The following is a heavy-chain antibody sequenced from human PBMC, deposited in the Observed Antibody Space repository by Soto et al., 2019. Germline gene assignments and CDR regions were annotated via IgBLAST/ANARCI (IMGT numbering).Heavy chain of an antibody. CDR2: ISYDGSNK. V-gene: IGHV3-30*18. D-gene: IGHD5-12*01. Sequence: GGSLRLSCAASGFTFSSYGMHWVRQAPGKGLEWVAVISYDGSNKYYADSVKGRFTISRDNSKNTLYLQMNSLRAEDTAVYYCAKDGGGYSGYDSAFDIWGQGTMVTVSS. CDR1: GFTFSSYG. J-gene: IGHJ3*02. CDR3: AKDGGGYSGYDSAFDI.